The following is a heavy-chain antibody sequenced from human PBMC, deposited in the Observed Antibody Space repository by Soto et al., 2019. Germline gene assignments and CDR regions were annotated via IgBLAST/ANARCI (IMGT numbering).Heavy chain of an antibody. V-gene: IGHV3-30-3*01. D-gene: IGHD4-17*01. J-gene: IGHJ6*02. CDR2: ISYDGSNK. CDR1: GFTFSSYA. CDR3: ARVLEDYGDYVYYYGMDV. Sequence: GGSLRLSCAASGFTFSSYAMHWVRQAPGKGLEWVAVISYDGSNKYYADSVKGRFTISRDNSKNTLYLQMNSLRAEDTAVYYCARVLEDYGDYVYYYGMDVWGQGTTVTVSS.